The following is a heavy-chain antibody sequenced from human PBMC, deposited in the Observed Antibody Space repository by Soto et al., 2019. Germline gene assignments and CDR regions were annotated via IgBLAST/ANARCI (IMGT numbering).Heavy chain of an antibody. CDR2: ISHSGAGT. V-gene: IGHV3-23*01. Sequence: EVQLLESGGDVVQPGGSLRLSCAASGFSFDTYDMSWVRQAPGKGLEWVSVISHSGAGTYYADSVRGRFTISRDNSKANVFLHMKSLRGEDTARFYCVRQAKLTTVSANVSYSYGLDVWGQGTTVTVSS. D-gene: IGHD4-4*01. J-gene: IGHJ6*02. CDR1: GFSFDTYD. CDR3: VRQAKLTTVSANVSYSYGLDV.